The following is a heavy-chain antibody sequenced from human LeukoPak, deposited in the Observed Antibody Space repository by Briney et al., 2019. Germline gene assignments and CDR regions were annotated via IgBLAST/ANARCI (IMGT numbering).Heavy chain of an antibody. J-gene: IGHJ3*02. CDR1: GGSISSYY. CDR2: IYYSGST. D-gene: IGHD3-10*01. V-gene: IGHV4-59*01. CDR3: ARAPITIDAFDI. Sequence: SETLSLTCTVSGGSISSYYWSWIRQPPGKGLEWIGYIYYSGSTNYNPSLKSRVTISVGTSKNQFSLKLSSVTAADTAVYYCARAPITIDAFDIWGQGTMVTVSS.